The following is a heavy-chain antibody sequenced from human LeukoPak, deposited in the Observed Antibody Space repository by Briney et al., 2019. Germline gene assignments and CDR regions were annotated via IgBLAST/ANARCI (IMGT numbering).Heavy chain of an antibody. CDR2: IYYTGST. CDR3: ARVGITIFGVGPEYFQH. J-gene: IGHJ1*01. Sequence: ASETLSLTCTVSGGSISSYYWSWIRQPPGKGLEWIGYIYYTGSTNYNPSLKSRVTVSVDTSKNQFSLKLTSVTAADTVVYYCARVGITIFGVGPEYFQHWGQGTLVTVSS. V-gene: IGHV4-59*01. CDR1: GGSISSYY. D-gene: IGHD3-3*01.